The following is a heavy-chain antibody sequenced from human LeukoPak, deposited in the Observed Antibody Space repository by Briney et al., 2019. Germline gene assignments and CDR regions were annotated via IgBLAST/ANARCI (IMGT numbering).Heavy chain of an antibody. CDR1: GFTFSSYA. CDR3: ATTLRRPYSYGPGSFDY. Sequence: GGSLRLSCAASGFTFSSYAMHWVRQAPGKGLEWVAVISYDGSNKYYADSVKGRFTISRDNSKNTLYLQMNSLRAEDTAVYYCATTLRRPYSYGPGSFDYWGQGTLVTVSS. V-gene: IGHV3-30*04. D-gene: IGHD5-18*01. CDR2: ISYDGSNK. J-gene: IGHJ4*02.